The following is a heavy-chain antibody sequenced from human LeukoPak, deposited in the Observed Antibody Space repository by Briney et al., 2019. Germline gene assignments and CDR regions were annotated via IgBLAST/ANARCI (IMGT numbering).Heavy chain of an antibody. V-gene: IGHV3-21*04. CDR3: ARNVPAAKGVAPYNWFDP. CDR2: ISSSSSYI. CDR1: GFTFSSYS. D-gene: IGHD2-2*01. Sequence: GGSLRLSCAASGFTFSSYSMNWVRQAPGKGLEWVSSISSSSSYIYYADSVKGRFTISRDNAKNSLYLQMNSLRAEDTAVYYCARNVPAAKGVAPYNWFDPWGQGTLVTVSS. J-gene: IGHJ5*02.